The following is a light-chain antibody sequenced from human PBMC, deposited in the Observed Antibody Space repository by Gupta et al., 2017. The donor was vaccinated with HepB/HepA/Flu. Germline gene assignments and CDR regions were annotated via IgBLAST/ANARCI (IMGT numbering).Light chain of an antibody. CDR3: QQKDSAPWT. CDR2: GAS. J-gene: IGKJ1*01. CDR1: QRLRDY. V-gene: IGKV1-39*01. Sequence: DIQVTQSPPSLSASVGDRITITCRAGQRLRDYLDWYQQRPGKAPNLLIYGASNLQTGVPSRFSGSGSGTEFTLTISRLQPEDFAGYYCQQKDSAPWTFGRGTKVDIK.